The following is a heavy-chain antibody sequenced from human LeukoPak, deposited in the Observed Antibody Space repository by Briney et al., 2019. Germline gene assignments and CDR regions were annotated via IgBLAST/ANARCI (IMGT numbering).Heavy chain of an antibody. D-gene: IGHD2-15*01. CDR1: GGSISSGGYY. J-gene: IGHJ4*02. Sequence: PSETLSLTCTVSGGSISSGGYYWSWIRQHPGKGLEWIGYIYYSGSTYYNPSLKSRVTISVDASKNQFSLKLSSVTAADTAVYYCARGRLTRYCSGGSCYLPAGDWGQGTLVTVSS. CDR3: ARGRLTRYCSGGSCYLPAGD. CDR2: IYYSGST. V-gene: IGHV4-31*03.